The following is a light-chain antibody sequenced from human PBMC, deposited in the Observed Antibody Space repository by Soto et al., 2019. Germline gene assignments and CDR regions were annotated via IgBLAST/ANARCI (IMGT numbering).Light chain of an antibody. V-gene: IGLV1-44*01. CDR2: TND. J-gene: IGLJ1*01. Sequence: QSVLTQPPSASGTPGQRVTISCSGSTSNIGTNTVNWFQHVPGTAPKLVIYTNDQRPSGVPDRFSGSRSGTSASLAISGLQSEDEADYYCATWDDSVYVFGTGTQLTVL. CDR3: ATWDDSVYV. CDR1: TSNIGTNT.